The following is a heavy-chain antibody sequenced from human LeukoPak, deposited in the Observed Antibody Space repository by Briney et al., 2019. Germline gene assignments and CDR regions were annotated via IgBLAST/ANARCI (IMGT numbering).Heavy chain of an antibody. CDR1: GFTLSRYE. CDR2: ISDSGRTV. D-gene: IGHD6-19*01. V-gene: IGHV3-48*03. J-gene: IGHJ5*02. CDR3: VRDHSGWSLDP. Sequence: PGGSLRLSCAASGFTLSRYEMNWVRQAPGKGLEWVSYISDSGRTVYNADSVKGRFTISRDSAKNSLYLRMNSLRAEDTAVYYCVRDHSGWSLDPWGQGTLVTVSS.